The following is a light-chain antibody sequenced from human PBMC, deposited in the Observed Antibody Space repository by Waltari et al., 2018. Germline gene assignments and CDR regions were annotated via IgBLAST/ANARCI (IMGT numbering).Light chain of an antibody. V-gene: IGKV4-1*01. J-gene: IGKJ1*01. Sequence: DIVMTQSPDSLAVSLGERATINCKSSQSVLYSSNNKNYLAWYQQKPGQPPKLLIYGASTRESGVPDRFSGSGSGTDFTLTISSLQAEDVAVYYCQQYCSTPWTFGRGTKVEI. CDR2: GAS. CDR1: QSVLYSSNNKNY. CDR3: QQYCSTPWT.